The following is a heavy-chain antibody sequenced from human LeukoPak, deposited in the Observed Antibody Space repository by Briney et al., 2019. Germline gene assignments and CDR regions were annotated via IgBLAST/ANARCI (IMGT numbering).Heavy chain of an antibody. V-gene: IGHV3-49*03. CDR3: IRGEYYYDSSGYYSDPFYFDY. CDR1: GFTFSDYA. J-gene: IGHJ4*02. Sequence: GGSLRLSCTASGFTFSDYAMSWFRQAPGKGLEWVGFIGSKAYGGTTECAASVKGRFTISRDDSKSIAYLQMNSLKTEDTAVYYCIRGEYYYDSSGYYSDPFYFDYWGQGTLVTVSS. D-gene: IGHD3-22*01. CDR2: IGSKAYGGTT.